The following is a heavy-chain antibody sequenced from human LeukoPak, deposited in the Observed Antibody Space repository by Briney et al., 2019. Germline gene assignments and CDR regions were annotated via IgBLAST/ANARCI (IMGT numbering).Heavy chain of an antibody. CDR2: ISSGSSYI. D-gene: IGHD3-10*01. V-gene: IGHV3-21*01. J-gene: IGHJ3*02. CDR1: GFTCSSYS. Sequence: AGGYLRLSGAGSGFTCSSYSMKWVGQAPGKGLEWVSSISSGSSYIYYADSVKGRFTISRDKAKNSLYPQMNSLRAEATAVYYCATLEYYYGSGSYYRPGAFDIWGQGTMVTVSP. CDR3: ATLEYYYGSGSYYRPGAFDI.